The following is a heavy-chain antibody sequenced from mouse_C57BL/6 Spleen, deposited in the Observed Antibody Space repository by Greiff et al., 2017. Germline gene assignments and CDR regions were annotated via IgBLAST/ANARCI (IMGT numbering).Heavy chain of an antibody. CDR3: ARYDYDAVWYFDV. V-gene: IGHV2-2*01. CDR2: IWRGGST. J-gene: IGHJ1*03. D-gene: IGHD2-4*01. Sequence: QVQLQQSGPGLVQPSQSLSITCTVSGFSLTSYGVHWVRQSPGKGLEWLGVIWRGGSTDYNAAFISRLSISKDNSKRQVFFKMNSLQADDTAIYYCARYDYDAVWYFDVWGTGTTVTVSS. CDR1: GFSLTSYG.